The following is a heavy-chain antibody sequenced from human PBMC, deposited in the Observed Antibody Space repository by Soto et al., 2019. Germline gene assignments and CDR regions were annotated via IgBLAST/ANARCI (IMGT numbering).Heavy chain of an antibody. Sequence: EGQVVESGGDLVQPGDSLTISCAASGFTFSTYAMSWVRQAPGKGLEWVSGIHKTGTITFYADSVKGRFTISRDNSKDTLYLQMNSLRAEDTAVYYCAAAVVVGAWFEPWGQGTLVTVSS. D-gene: IGHD2-15*01. CDR1: GFTFSTYA. CDR3: AAAVVVGAWFEP. CDR2: IHKTGTIT. V-gene: IGHV3-23*05. J-gene: IGHJ5*02.